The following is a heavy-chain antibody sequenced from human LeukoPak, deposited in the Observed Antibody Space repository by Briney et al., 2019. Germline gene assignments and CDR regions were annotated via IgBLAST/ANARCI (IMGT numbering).Heavy chain of an antibody. J-gene: IGHJ5*02. V-gene: IGHV4-39*07. CDR3: ARDGFLGYYGSGSYLHNWFDP. D-gene: IGHD3-10*01. CDR2: IYTSGST. CDR1: GGSISSSSYY. Sequence: KASETLSLTCTVSGGSISSSSYYWGWIRQPPGKGLEWIGRIYTSGSTNYNPSLKSRVTISVDTSKNQFSLKLSSVTAADTAVYYCARDGFLGYYGSGSYLHNWFDPWGQGTLVTVSS.